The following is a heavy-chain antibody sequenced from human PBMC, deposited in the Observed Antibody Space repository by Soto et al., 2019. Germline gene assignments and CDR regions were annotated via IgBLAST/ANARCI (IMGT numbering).Heavy chain of an antibody. V-gene: IGHV3-30*18. CDR1: GLKDSESR. D-gene: IGHD4-17*01. CDR2: ISYDGSNK. Sequence: GGAQRRSCDPRGLKDSESRFYWDHQKKSKGLEWVAVISYDGSNKYYADSVKGRFTISRDNSKNTLYLQMNSLRAEDTAVYYCAKAARTDYGDYAPYYFDYWGQGTLVTVSS. J-gene: IGHJ4*02. CDR3: AKAARTDYGDYAPYYFDY.